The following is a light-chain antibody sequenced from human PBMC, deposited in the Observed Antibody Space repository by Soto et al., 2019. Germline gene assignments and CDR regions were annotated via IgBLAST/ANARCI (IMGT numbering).Light chain of an antibody. CDR1: SSNIGTNG. V-gene: IGLV1-36*01. CDR3: AAWDDSLNGWV. CDR2: YDD. J-gene: IGLJ3*02. Sequence: QSVLTQPPSASEAPRQRVTISCSGSSSNIGTNGVNWYQQLPGKSPKLLIYYDDLLPSGVSDRFSGCNSGTSASLAISWLQYEDEADYYCAAWDDSLNGWVFGGGTKLTVL.